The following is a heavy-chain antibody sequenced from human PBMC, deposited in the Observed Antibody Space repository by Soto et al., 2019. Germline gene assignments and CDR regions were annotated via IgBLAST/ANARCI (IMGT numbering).Heavy chain of an antibody. J-gene: IGHJ3*02. CDR2: INHSGST. D-gene: IGHD6-19*01. Sequence: SQTLSLTCAVYGGSFSGYYWSWIRQPPGKGLEWIGEINHSGSTNYNPSLKSRVTISVDTSKNQFSLKLSSVTAADTAVYYCASKREVRGWYNRAFDIWGQGTMVTVSS. V-gene: IGHV4-34*01. CDR3: ASKREVRGWYNRAFDI. CDR1: GGSFSGYY.